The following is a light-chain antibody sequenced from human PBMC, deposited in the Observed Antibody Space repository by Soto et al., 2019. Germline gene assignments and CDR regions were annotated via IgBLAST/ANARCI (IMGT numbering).Light chain of an antibody. CDR3: SSHTTNTPVV. V-gene: IGLV2-14*01. CDR1: SSDVGGYNY. CDR2: GVS. J-gene: IGLJ2*01. Sequence: QSVLTQPASVSGSPGQSITISCTGTSSDVGGYNYVSWYQQHPGKAPKLMIYGVSYRPSGVSNRFSGSKSGNTASLTISGLQAEDEADYYCSSHTTNTPVVFXGGTQLTVL.